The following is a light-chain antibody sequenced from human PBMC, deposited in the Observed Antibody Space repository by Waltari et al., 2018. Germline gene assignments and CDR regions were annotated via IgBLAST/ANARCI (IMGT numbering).Light chain of an antibody. CDR1: SSNIGSNT. Sequence: QSVLTQPPSASGTPGQRVTISCSGSSSNIGSNTVNWYQQLPGTAPKLLIYSNNHRPSGFPARFSGSKSGTSASLAISGLQSEDEADYYCAAWDDSLNAVLFGGGTKLTVL. J-gene: IGLJ2*01. CDR3: AAWDDSLNAVL. CDR2: SNN. V-gene: IGLV1-44*01.